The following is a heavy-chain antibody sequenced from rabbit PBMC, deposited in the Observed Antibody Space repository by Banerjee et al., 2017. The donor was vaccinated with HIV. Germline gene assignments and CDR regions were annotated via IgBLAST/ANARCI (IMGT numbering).Heavy chain of an antibody. CDR3: ARDFNGAGWYFHL. Sequence: QEQLKESGGDLVTPGGTLTLTCTASGFSFSSSYWICWVRQAPGKGLEWIGCINAGSSDNTYYASWAKGRFTISKTSSTTVTLQVTSLTAADTATYFCARDFNGAGWYFHLWGPGTLVTVS. V-gene: IGHV1S45*01. J-gene: IGHJ4*01. CDR1: GFSFSSSYW. D-gene: IGHD3-1*01. CDR2: INAGSSDNT.